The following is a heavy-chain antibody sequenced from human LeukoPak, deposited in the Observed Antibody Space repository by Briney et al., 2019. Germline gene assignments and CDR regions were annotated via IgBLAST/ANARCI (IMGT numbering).Heavy chain of an antibody. D-gene: IGHD2-2*01. CDR1: GGSFSGYY. CDR2: INHSGST. Sequence: PSETLSLTCAVYGGSFSGYYWSWIRQPPGKGLEWIGEINHSGSTNYNPSLKSRVTIPVDTSKNQFSLKLSSVTAADTAVYYCARAKGVYCSSTSCYHNWFDPWGQGTLVTVSS. CDR3: ARAKGVYCSSTSCYHNWFDP. J-gene: IGHJ5*02. V-gene: IGHV4-34*01.